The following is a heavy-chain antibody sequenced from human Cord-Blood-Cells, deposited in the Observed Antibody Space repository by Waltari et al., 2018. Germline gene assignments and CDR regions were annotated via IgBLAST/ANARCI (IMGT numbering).Heavy chain of an antibody. V-gene: IGHV4-31*03. J-gene: IGHJ5*02. CDR2: IYYSGST. Sequence: QVQLQESGPGLVKPSLTLSLTCTVSGGSISSGVYYWIWLRQHTGKGLEWIGYIYYSGSTYYYPSLKSRVTISVDTSKNQFSLKLSSVTAADTAVYYCARGQEYQLLYWVDPWGQGTLVTVSA. D-gene: IGHD2-2*01. CDR1: GGSISSGVYY. CDR3: ARGQEYQLLYWVDP.